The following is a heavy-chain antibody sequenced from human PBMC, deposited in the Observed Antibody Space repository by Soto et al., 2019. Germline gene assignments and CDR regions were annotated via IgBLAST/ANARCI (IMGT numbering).Heavy chain of an antibody. CDR1: GYSFTSYW. CDR3: ARTAAAGKYYYAMGV. V-gene: IGHV5-51*01. Sequence: GESLKLSCKGSGYSFTSYWIGWVRQMPGKGLEWMGIIYPGDSDTRYSPSFQGQVTISADKSISTAYLQWSSLKASDTAMYYCARTAAAGKYYYAMGVWGQGTTVTVSS. CDR2: IYPGDSDT. D-gene: IGHD6-13*01. J-gene: IGHJ6*02.